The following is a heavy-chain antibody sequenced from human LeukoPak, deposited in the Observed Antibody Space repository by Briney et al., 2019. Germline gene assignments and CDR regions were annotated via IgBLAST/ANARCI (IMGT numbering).Heavy chain of an antibody. Sequence: GGSLRLSCAASGFTFSNYWMSWVRQAPGKGLEWVANIKQDGSEKYYVDSVKGRFSISRDNSKNTLYLQMNSLRAEDTAVYYCAKELGGAALVTGCYFDYWGQGTLVTVSS. J-gene: IGHJ4*02. CDR3: AKELGGAALVTGCYFDY. D-gene: IGHD5-18*01. CDR2: IKQDGSEK. CDR1: GFTFSNYW. V-gene: IGHV3-7*03.